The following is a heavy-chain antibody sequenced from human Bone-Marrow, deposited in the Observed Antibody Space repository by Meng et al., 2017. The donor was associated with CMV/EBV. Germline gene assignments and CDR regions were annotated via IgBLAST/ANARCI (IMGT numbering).Heavy chain of an antibody. J-gene: IGHJ3*02. V-gene: IGHV1-46*01. CDR2: FNPSGGST. Sequence: ASVKVSCKASGYTFTSYYMHWVRQAPGQGLEWMGIFNPSGGSTSYAQKFQGRVTMTRDTSASTVYMELSSLRSEDTAVDYCARASTPFVVLPAAIPVVGAFDIWAQGTMVTVSS. CDR3: ARASTPFVVLPAAIPVVGAFDI. D-gene: IGHD2-2*02. CDR1: GYTFTSYY.